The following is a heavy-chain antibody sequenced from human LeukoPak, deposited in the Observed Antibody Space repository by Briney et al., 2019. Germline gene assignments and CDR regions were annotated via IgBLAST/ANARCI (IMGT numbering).Heavy chain of an antibody. CDR2: VSHSGIT. V-gene: IGHV4-38-2*02. CDR1: GFSISSDYY. Sequence: SETLSLTCTVSGFSISSDYYWGWIRQPPGKGLEWIGSVSHSGITYYNSSLNSRVSIAVDTSKDQFSLKVNSVTATDTAVYYCARLVIPWGQGILVTVSS. CDR3: ARLVIP. D-gene: IGHD3-10*01. J-gene: IGHJ5*02.